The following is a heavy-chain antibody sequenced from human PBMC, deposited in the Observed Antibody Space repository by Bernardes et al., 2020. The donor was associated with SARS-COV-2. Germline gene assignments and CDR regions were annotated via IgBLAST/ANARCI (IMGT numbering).Heavy chain of an antibody. CDR1: GFTFRSHW. V-gene: IGHV3-74*01. Sequence: GGSLRLSCAASGFTFRSHWMHWVRQAPGKGLVWVSRINSDGTITTYADSVKGRFTISRDNAQNTLYLQMDSLRAEDSAVYYCSRGGAAGTLTTLEWGQGTMVTVSS. CDR2: INSDGTIT. J-gene: IGHJ4*02. CDR3: SRGGAAGTLTTLE. D-gene: IGHD6-13*01.